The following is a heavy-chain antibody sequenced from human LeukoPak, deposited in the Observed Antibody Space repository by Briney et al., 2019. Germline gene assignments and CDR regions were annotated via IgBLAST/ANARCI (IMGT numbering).Heavy chain of an antibody. Sequence: ASVKVSCKASSYTFTSYGISWVRQAPGQGLEWMGWISAYNGNTNYAQKLQGRVTMTTDTSTSTAYMELRSLRSDDTAVYYCARTDCSSTSCYRGIDYWGQGTLVTVSS. D-gene: IGHD2-2*01. J-gene: IGHJ4*02. CDR1: SYTFTSYG. CDR3: ARTDCSSTSCYRGIDY. V-gene: IGHV1-18*01. CDR2: ISAYNGNT.